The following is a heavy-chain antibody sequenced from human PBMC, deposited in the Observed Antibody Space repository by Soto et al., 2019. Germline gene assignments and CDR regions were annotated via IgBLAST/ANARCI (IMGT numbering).Heavy chain of an antibody. Sequence: SEPLSLTYVFSGGAFSDYYWIWIRQPPGTGLEWIGEINHSGSTNYNPSLKSRVTISVDTSKNQFSLKLTSVTAADTAVYYCARDKITGLFAYWGHGTLVTVFS. J-gene: IGHJ4*01. CDR3: ARDKITGLFAY. V-gene: IGHV4-34*01. CDR2: INHSGST. CDR1: GGAFSDYY. D-gene: IGHD2-8*02.